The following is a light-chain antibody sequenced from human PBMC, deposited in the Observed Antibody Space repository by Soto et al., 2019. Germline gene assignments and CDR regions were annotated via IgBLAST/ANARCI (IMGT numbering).Light chain of an antibody. CDR1: QSVSGTY. J-gene: IGKJ1*01. V-gene: IGKV3-20*01. CDR2: DTS. Sequence: EIVLTQSPGTLSLSPGERATLSCRASQSVSGTYVAWYQQKPGQAPRLLIYDTSSRATGIPDRFSGSGSGTDFTLTISRLEPEDFAVYYCQQYGSIPWTFGQGTKVDI. CDR3: QQYGSIPWT.